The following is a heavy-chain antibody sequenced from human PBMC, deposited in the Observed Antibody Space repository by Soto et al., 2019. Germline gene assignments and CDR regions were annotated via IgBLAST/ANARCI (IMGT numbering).Heavy chain of an antibody. D-gene: IGHD3-10*01. J-gene: IGHJ4*02. V-gene: IGHV4-59*04. CDR3: ARRFDYYGSGSAVGY. CDR2: IYYSGGT. Sequence: SETLSLTCTVSGGSISSYYWSWIRQPPGKGLEWIGYIYYSGGTYYNPSLKSRVTISVDTSKNQFSLKLSSVTAADTAVYYCARRFDYYGSGSAVGYWGQGTLVTVSS. CDR1: GGSISSYY.